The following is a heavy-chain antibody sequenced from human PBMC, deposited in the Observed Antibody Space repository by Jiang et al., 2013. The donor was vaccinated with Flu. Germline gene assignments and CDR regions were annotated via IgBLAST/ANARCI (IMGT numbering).Heavy chain of an antibody. V-gene: IGHV4-59*01. D-gene: IGHD3-22*01. CDR3: ARVGDYYDSSGAPFYYFDY. CDR2: IYYSGST. Sequence: TCTVSGGSISSYYWSWIRQPPGKGLEWIGYIYYSGSTNYNPSLKSRVTISVDTSKNQFSLKLSSVTAADTAVYYCARVGDYYDSSGAPFYYFDYWGQGTLVTVSS. J-gene: IGHJ4*02. CDR1: GGSISSYY.